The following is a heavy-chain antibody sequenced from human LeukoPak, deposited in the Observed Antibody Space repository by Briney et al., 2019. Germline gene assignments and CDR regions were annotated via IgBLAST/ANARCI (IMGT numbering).Heavy chain of an antibody. CDR3: ARDRRSGGSCYSSSGAFDI. D-gene: IGHD2-15*01. CDR1: GGSISSSSYY. V-gene: IGHV4-39*07. CDR2: IYYSGST. J-gene: IGHJ3*02. Sequence: NPSETLSLTCTVSGGSISSSSYYWGWIRQPPGKGLEWIGSIYYSGSTYYNPSLKSRVTISVDTSKNQFSLKLSSVTAADTAVYYCARDRRSGGSCYSSSGAFDIWGQGTMATVSS.